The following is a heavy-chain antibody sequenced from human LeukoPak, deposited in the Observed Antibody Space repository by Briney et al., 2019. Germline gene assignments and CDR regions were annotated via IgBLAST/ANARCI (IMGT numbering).Heavy chain of an antibody. CDR2: ISSSGSTI. D-gene: IGHD4-17*01. CDR3: ARGPNYGDRVDYFDY. V-gene: IGHV3-48*03. CDR1: GFTFSSYE. J-gene: IGHJ4*02. Sequence: PGGSLRLSCAASGFTFSSYEMNWVRQAPGKGLEWVSYISSSGSTIYYADSVKGRFTISRDNAKNSLYLQMNSLRVDDSAVYYCARGPNYGDRVDYFDYWGQGTLVTVSS.